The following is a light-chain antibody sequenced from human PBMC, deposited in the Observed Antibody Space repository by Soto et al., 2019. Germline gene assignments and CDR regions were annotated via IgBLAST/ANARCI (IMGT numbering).Light chain of an antibody. V-gene: IGLV2-18*02. CDR1: SSDIGAYNR. CDR2: DVN. J-gene: IGLJ1*01. Sequence: QSVLTQPPSVSWSPGQSVAISCTGTSSDIGAYNRVSWYQQPPGTAPKLMIYDVNNRPSGVPDRFSGSKSGNTASLTISGLQADDEADYYCSSFTSSNTYVFGTGTKVTVL. CDR3: SSFTSSNTYV.